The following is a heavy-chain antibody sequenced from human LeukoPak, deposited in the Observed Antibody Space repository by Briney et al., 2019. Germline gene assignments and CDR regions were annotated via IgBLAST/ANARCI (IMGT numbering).Heavy chain of an antibody. J-gene: IGHJ4*02. Sequence: SETLSLTCTVSGGSITNYYWSWIRQPPGKGLEWIGYIYYSGSTNYNPSLKSRVTISVDTSKNQFSLKLSSVTAADTAVYYCARDKSPGDYWGQGTLVTVSS. CDR1: GGSITNYY. CDR3: ARDKSPGDY. CDR2: IYYSGST. V-gene: IGHV4-59*01.